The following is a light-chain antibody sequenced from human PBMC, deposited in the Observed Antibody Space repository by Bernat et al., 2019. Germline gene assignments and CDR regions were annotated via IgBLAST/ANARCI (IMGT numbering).Light chain of an antibody. V-gene: IGKV1-39*01. Sequence: DIQMTQSPSSLSASVGDRVTIPCRASQSIRNYVSWYQQKPGQAPKLLIYAASTLESGVPSRFSGSGSGTDFTLSINSLQPEDFATYYCQQSYSAPLSFGGGTRLEIK. CDR1: QSIRNY. J-gene: IGKJ4*01. CDR3: QQSYSAPLS. CDR2: AAS.